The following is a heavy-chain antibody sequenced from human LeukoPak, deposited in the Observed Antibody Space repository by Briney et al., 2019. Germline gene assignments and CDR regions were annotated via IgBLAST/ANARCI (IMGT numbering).Heavy chain of an antibody. CDR1: GGSISSGGYY. CDR3: ARGRENDYGDYEGLPDY. D-gene: IGHD4-17*01. V-gene: IGHV4-31*03. CDR2: IYYSGST. Sequence: SETLSLTCTVSGGSISSGGYYWSWIRQHPGKGLEWIGYIYYSGSTYYNPSLKSRVTISVDTSKNQFSLKLSSVTAADTAVYYCARGRENDYGDYEGLPDYWGQGTLVTVSS. J-gene: IGHJ4*02.